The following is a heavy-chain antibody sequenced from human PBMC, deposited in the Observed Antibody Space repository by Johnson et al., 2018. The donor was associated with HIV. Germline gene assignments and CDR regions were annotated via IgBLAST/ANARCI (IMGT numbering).Heavy chain of an antibody. CDR1: GFTFDDYA. CDR3: AKAVGGYAFDI. J-gene: IGHJ3*02. Sequence: VQLVESGGGVVQPGRSLRLSCAASGFTFDDYAMHWVRQAPGKGLEWVSGISGSGGSTYYADSVKGRFTISRDNSKNTLYLQMNSLRVEDTAVYYCAKAVGGYAFDIWGQGTMVTVSS. D-gene: IGHD1-26*01. V-gene: IGHV3-23*04. CDR2: ISGSGGST.